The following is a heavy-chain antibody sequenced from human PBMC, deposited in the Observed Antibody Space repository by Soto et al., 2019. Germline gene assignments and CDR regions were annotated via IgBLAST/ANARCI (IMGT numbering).Heavy chain of an antibody. J-gene: IGHJ6*02. CDR3: RKDRQAYVDGTSCSAGDYYDADMGV. CDR2: IKSQTDSGTT. Sequence: EVQLVESGGGLVQPGGSLRLSCAASGFSFRDACMHWVRQAPGKGLEWVGHIKSQTDSGTTDYAAPGKGRFTISSEESTTTLFFKSNSRKKESTAVYACRKDRQAYVDGTSCSAGDYYDADMGVWGQGNTVPASS. V-gene: IGHV3-15*07. D-gene: IGHD2-2*01. CDR1: GFSFRDAC.